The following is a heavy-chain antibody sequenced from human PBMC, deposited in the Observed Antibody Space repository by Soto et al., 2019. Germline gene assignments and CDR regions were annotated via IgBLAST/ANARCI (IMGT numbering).Heavy chain of an antibody. J-gene: IGHJ4*02. CDR3: ARDKGRSPLDY. CDR2: IYYSGST. V-gene: IGHV4-59*12. Sequence: SETLSLTCTVSGGSISSYYWSWIRQPPGKGLEWIGYIYYSGSTNYNPSLKSRVTISVDTSKNQFSLKLNSMTAADTAVYYCARDKGRSPLDYWGQGNLVTVS. CDR1: GGSISSYY. D-gene: IGHD2-15*01.